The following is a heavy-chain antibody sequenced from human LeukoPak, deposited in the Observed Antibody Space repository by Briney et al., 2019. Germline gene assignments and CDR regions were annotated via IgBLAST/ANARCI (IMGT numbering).Heavy chain of an antibody. Sequence: GASVKVSCKASGYTFTSYGISWVRQAPGQGLEWMGRIIPILGIANYAQKFQGRVTITADKSTSTAYMELSSLRSEDTAVYYCARDLEDIVVVPAASGVHWGQGTLVTVSS. CDR3: ARDLEDIVVVPAASGVH. CDR2: IIPILGIA. CDR1: GYTFTSYG. V-gene: IGHV1-69*04. D-gene: IGHD2-2*01. J-gene: IGHJ4*02.